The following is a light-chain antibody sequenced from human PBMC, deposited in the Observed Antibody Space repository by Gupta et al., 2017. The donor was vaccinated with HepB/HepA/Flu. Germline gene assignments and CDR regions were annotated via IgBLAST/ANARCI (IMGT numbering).Light chain of an antibody. CDR3: QYYDSSLYV. J-gene: IGLJ1*01. CDR2: GDN. Sequence: QPVLTQPPPVSAAPAQTVTTSCTGSSSNIGAGYDVHWYRQVPGTVPKVLVYGDNRRPPGVPDRFTGCRSGTPASLAITGLQAEDDAYDYCQYYDSSLYVFGTGTKVIVL. CDR1: SSNIGAGYD. V-gene: IGLV1-40*01.